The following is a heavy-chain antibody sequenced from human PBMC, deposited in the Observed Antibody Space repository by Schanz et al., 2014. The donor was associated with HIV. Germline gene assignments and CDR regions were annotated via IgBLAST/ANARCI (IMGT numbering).Heavy chain of an antibody. CDR1: GFTFSNFA. CDR2: KGYDGSNK. Sequence: QVQLVESGGGVVQPGRSLRLSCAAAGFTFSNFAMHWVRQAPGKGLEWAAIKGYDGSNKYYADSVKGRFTISRDNSKKTLYLQMNSLRAEDTAVYYCARVANWDYYGMDVWGRGTTVTVSS. J-gene: IGHJ6*02. D-gene: IGHD3-16*01. CDR3: ARVANWDYYGMDV. V-gene: IGHV3-33*01.